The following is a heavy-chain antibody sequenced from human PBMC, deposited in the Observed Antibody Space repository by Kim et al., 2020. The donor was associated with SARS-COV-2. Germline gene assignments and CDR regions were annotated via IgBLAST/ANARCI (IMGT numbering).Heavy chain of an antibody. D-gene: IGHD1-7*01. V-gene: IGHV3-64D*06. Sequence: GGSLRLSCSASGFTFSSYAMHWVRQAPGKGLEYVSAISSNGGSTYYADSVKGRFTISRDNSKNTLYLQMSSLRAEDTAVYYCVKDRQLFITGTTPDYWGQGTLVTVSS. CDR2: ISSNGGST. CDR3: VKDRQLFITGTTPDY. J-gene: IGHJ4*02. CDR1: GFTFSSYA.